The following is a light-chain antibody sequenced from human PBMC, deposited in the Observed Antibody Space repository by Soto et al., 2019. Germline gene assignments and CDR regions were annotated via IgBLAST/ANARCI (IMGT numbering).Light chain of an antibody. CDR3: QQRSNWNT. Sequence: EIVLTQSPATLSLSPGERATLSCRASQSVGSYLAWYQQKPGQAPRLLIYDASNRATGIPPRFSGSGSGTDFTLTISSLEPEDFAVYYCQQRSNWNTFGQGTKLEIK. J-gene: IGKJ2*01. V-gene: IGKV3-11*01. CDR2: DAS. CDR1: QSVGSY.